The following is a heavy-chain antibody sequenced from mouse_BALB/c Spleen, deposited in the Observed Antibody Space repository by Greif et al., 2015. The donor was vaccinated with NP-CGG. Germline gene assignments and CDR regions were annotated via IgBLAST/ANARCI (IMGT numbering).Heavy chain of an antibody. CDR2: INPSNGRT. CDR1: GYTFTSYW. D-gene: IGHD3-2*01. CDR3: ARSDSSGYVNLFFDY. V-gene: IGHV1S81*02. Sequence: VQLQQPGAELVKPGASVKLSCKASGYTFTSYWMHWVKQRPGQGLEWIGEINPSNGRTNYNEKFKSKATLTVDKSSSTAYMQLSSLTSEDSAVYYCARSDSSGYVNLFFDYWGQGTTLTVSS. J-gene: IGHJ2*01.